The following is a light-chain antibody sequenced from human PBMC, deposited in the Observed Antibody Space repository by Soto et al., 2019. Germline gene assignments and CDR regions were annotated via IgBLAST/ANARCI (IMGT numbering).Light chain of an antibody. CDR1: QSVTSN. CDR3: QQYNDWPLT. CDR2: GTS. V-gene: IGKV3-15*01. J-gene: IGKJ4*01. Sequence: EIVMTQSPATLSVSPGERATLSCRASQSVTSNLAWYQQKPGQAPTLLIYGTSTRATGIPARFSGSGSETEFTLTISSLQSEDFAVYYCQQYNDWPLTFGGGTKVDIK.